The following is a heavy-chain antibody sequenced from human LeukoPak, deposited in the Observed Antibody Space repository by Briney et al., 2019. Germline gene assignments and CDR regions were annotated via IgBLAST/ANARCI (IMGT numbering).Heavy chain of an antibody. CDR1: GFTFSTSN. CDR3: ARGFDSTVGGYSDY. D-gene: IGHD3-22*01. Sequence: GGSLRLSCAASGFTFSTSNMNWVRQAPGKGLEWVSYISSSGSTIYYADSVKGRFTISRDNAENSLYLQMNSLRAEDTAVHYCARGFDSTVGGYSDYWGQGTLVTVSS. CDR2: ISSSGSTI. J-gene: IGHJ4*02. V-gene: IGHV3-48*03.